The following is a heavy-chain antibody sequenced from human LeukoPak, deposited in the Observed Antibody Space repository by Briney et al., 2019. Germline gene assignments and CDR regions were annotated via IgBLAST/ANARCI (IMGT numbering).Heavy chain of an antibody. V-gene: IGHV3-23*01. D-gene: IGHD1-26*01. J-gene: IGHJ4*02. CDR2: ISGSGGST. CDR1: GFTFSSYA. Sequence: PGGSLRLSCAASGFTFSSYAMSWVRQAPGKGLEWVSAISGSGGSTYYADSVKGRFTISRDNSKNTLYLQMNSLRAEDTAVYYCAKVMEWELLRADDYWGQGTLVTVSS. CDR3: AKVMEWELLRADDY.